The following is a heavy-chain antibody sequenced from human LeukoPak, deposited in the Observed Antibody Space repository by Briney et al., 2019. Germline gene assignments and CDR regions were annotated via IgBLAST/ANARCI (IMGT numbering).Heavy chain of an antibody. J-gene: IGHJ6*03. D-gene: IGHD6-13*01. CDR3: ARLVSTSWTYYSYMDA. CDR1: GGSISSYY. V-gene: IGHV4-4*09. CDR2: IYTSGST. Sequence: SETLSLTCTVSGGSISSYYWSWIRQPPGKGLEWIGYIYTSGSTNYNPSLKSRVTISVNTSNNQSSLTLSSVTAADTAVYYCARLVSTSWTYYSYMDAWGKGTTVTVSS.